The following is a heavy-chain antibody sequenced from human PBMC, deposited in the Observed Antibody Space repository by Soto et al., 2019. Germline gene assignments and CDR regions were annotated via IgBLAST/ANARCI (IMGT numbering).Heavy chain of an antibody. CDR2: IYYSGSN. V-gene: IGHV4-31*03. J-gene: IGHJ6*02. CDR1: GGSISSGGYY. Sequence: QVQLQESGPGLVKPSQTLSLTCTVSGGSISSGGYYWSWIRQHPGKGLEWIGDIYYSGSNYYNPSLKLRLTISVETSKDQFSVKLSSVTAAETAVYYCARDFTDSSGPTLGMGVWGPGTTVTVSS. CDR3: ARDFTDSSGPTLGMGV. D-gene: IGHD6-19*01.